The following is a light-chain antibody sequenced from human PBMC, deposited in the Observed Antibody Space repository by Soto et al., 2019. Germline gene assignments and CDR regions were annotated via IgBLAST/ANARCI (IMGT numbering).Light chain of an antibody. CDR1: QDIAGW. Sequence: DIQMTQSPSSVSASVGGRVTITCRASQDIAGWLAWYQQKPGKPPKLLISSASTLQRGVPSRFSGSGSGTDFTLTISSLQPEDCATFYCQQADSLLTFGGGTKVEI. CDR3: QQADSLLT. V-gene: IGKV1-12*01. CDR2: SAS. J-gene: IGKJ4*02.